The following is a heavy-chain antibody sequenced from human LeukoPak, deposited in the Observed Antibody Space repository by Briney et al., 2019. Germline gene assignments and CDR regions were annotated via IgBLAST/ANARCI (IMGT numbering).Heavy chain of an antibody. J-gene: IGHJ5*02. CDR3: ARYSSSSGWFDP. V-gene: IGHV4-39*01. Sequence: SETLSLTCTVSGGSIRSSSYYWVWIRQPPGKGLEWTGNIYYSGNTYYNPSLQSRVTISVDTSKNQFSLKLSSVTAADTAVYYCARYSSSSGWFDPWGQGTLVTVSS. D-gene: IGHD6-6*01. CDR1: GGSIRSSSYY. CDR2: IYYSGNT.